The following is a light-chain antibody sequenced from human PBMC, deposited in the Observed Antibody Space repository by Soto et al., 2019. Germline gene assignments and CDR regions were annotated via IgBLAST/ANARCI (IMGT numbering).Light chain of an antibody. CDR2: AAS. CDR1: QGISSW. Sequence: DIQMTQSPSSVSASVGDRVTITCRASQGISSWLVWYQQKPGKAPKLLIYAASSLQSGVPSRFRGSGSGTDCPHTISSLQPEDFATYYCQQSNSSPPTFGQGTTLAIK. J-gene: IGKJ2*01. V-gene: IGKV1D-12*01. CDR3: QQSNSSPPT.